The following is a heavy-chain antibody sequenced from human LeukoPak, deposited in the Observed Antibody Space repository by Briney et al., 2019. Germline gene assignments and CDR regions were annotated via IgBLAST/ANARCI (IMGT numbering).Heavy chain of an antibody. CDR1: GFTFSSYG. CDR2: ISYDGSNK. V-gene: IGHV3-30*03. J-gene: IGHJ4*02. CDR3: ARDSEQQLTYYFDY. Sequence: GGSLRLSCAASGFTFSSYGMHWVRQAPGKGLEWVAVISYDGSNKYYADSVKGRFTISRDNSKNTLYLQMNSLRAEDTAVYYCARDSEQQLTYYFDYWGQGTLVTVSS. D-gene: IGHD6-13*01.